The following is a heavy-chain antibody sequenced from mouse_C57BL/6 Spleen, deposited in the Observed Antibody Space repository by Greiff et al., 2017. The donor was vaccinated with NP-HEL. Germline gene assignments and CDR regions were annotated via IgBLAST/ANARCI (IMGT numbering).Heavy chain of an antibody. CDR1: GYSITSGYY. CDR2: ISYDGSN. Sequence: DVKLQESGPGLVKPSQSLSLTCSVTGYSITSGYYWNWIRQFPGNKLEWMGYISYDGSNNYNPSLKNRISITRDTSKNQFFLKLNSVTTEDTATYYCASGGPYSILWFAYWGQGTLVTVSA. V-gene: IGHV3-6*01. CDR3: ASGGPYSILWFAY. J-gene: IGHJ3*01. D-gene: IGHD2-5*01.